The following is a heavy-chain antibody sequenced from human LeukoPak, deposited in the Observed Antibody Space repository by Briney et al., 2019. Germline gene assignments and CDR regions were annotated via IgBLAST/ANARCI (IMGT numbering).Heavy chain of an antibody. CDR2: INHSGST. CDR3: ARSDTAMVAFDY. CDR1: GGSFSGYY. V-gene: IGHV4-34*01. D-gene: IGHD5-18*01. J-gene: IGHJ4*02. Sequence: PSETLSLNCAVYGGSFSGYYWSWIRQPPGKGLEWIGEINHSGSTNYNPSLKSRVTISVDTSKNQFSLKLSSVSAADTAVYYCARSDTAMVAFDYWGQGTLVTVSS.